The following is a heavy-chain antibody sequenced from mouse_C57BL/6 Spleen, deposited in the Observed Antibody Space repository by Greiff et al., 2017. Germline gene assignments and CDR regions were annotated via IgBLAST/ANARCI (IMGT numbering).Heavy chain of an antibody. V-gene: IGHV1-50*01. CDR1: GYTFTSYW. J-gene: IGHJ2*01. CDR3: ARRMEGY. Sequence: QVQLQQPGAEPVKPGASVKLSCKASGYTFTSYWMQWVKQRPGQGLEWIGEIDPSDSYTNYNQKFKGKATLTVDTSSSTAYMQLSSLTSEDSAVYYCARRMEGYWGQGTTLTVSS. D-gene: IGHD2-3*01. CDR2: IDPSDSYT.